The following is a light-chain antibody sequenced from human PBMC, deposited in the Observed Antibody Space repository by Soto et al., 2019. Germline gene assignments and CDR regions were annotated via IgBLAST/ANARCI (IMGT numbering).Light chain of an antibody. CDR1: QRTSGW. CDR3: QQYNSYSWT. J-gene: IGKJ1*01. Sequence: DIQKTQSPSTLSVFVADRVTITCQASQRTSGWLAWYQQKTGKAPKLLIYKASSLESGVPSRFSGSGSGTEFTLTISSLQPDDFATYYCQQYNSYSWTFGQGTKVDIK. CDR2: KAS. V-gene: IGKV1-5*03.